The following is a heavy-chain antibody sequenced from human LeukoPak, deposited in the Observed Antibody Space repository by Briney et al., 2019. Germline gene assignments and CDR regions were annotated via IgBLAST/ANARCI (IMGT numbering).Heavy chain of an antibody. D-gene: IGHD5-18*01. CDR2: ITPIFGTA. V-gene: IGHV1-69*06. J-gene: IGHJ4*02. CDR3: ARVSSDDTAMAAPFSY. CDR1: RGTFSNYA. Sequence: GSSVKVSCKASRGTFSNYAINGVRQAPGQGLEWMGGITPIFGTANYMQKFQGRVTITADKSTATTFMELSRLRSEDTAIYYCARVSSDDTAMAAPFSYWGQGTLVTVSS.